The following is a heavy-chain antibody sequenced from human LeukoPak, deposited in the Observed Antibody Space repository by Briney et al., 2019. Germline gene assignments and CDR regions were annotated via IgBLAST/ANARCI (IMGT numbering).Heavy chain of an antibody. CDR2: ISAYNGNT. Sequence: ASVKVSCKASGYTFTSYGISWVRQAPGQGLEWMGWISAYNGNTNYAQTLQGRVTMTTDTSTSTAYMELRSLRSDDTAVYYCARDSSGWYYFDYWGQGTLVTVSS. CDR3: ARDSSGWYYFDY. V-gene: IGHV1-18*01. J-gene: IGHJ4*02. CDR1: GYTFTSYG. D-gene: IGHD6-19*01.